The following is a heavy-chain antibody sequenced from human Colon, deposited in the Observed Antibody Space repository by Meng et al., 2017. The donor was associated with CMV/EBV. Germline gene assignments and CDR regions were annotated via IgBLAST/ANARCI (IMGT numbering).Heavy chain of an antibody. V-gene: IGHV1-18*01. CDR1: GYTFNSYP. CDR2: ISTYNGNT. D-gene: IGHD4-17*01. J-gene: IGHJ4*02. Sequence: QVQLLQSGTEVKKPGASVKVSGKASGYTFNSYPISWVRQAPGQGLEWMGWISTYNGNTNYAQKFQGRLTLTTDTSTSTAYMELRGLRSDDTAVYYCAREKATVTTFMLLYWGLGTLVTVSS. CDR3: AREKATVTTFMLLY.